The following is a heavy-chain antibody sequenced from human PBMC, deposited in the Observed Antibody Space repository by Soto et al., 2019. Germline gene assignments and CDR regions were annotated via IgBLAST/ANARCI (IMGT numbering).Heavy chain of an antibody. D-gene: IGHD6-13*01. Sequence: GGSLRLSCAASGFTFSSYGMHWVRQAPGKGLEWVAVIWYDGSNKYYADSVKGRFTISRDNSKNTLYLQMNSLRAEDTAVYYCARGVAAAGLYSGMDGWGQGTTVTVSS. CDR2: IWYDGSNK. J-gene: IGHJ6*02. CDR3: ARGVAAAGLYSGMDG. V-gene: IGHV3-33*01. CDR1: GFTFSSYG.